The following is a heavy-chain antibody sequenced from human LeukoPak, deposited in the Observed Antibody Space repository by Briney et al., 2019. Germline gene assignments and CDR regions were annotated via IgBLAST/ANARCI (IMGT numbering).Heavy chain of an antibody. V-gene: IGHV4-39*07. D-gene: IGHD3-10*01. CDR1: GGSISSSSYY. CDR3: ASPMVRGVITY. J-gene: IGHJ4*02. CDR2: INYSGST. Sequence: SETLSLTCTVSGGSISSSSYYWGWIRQPPGKGLEWIGSINYSGSTYYNPSLKSRVTISVDTSKNQFSLKLSSVTAADTAVYYCASPMVRGVITYWGQGTLVTVSS.